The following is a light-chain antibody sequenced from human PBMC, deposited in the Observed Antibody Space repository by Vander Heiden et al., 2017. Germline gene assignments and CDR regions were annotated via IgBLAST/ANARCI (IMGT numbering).Light chain of an antibody. J-gene: IGKJ1*01. CDR3: QRYSGSAQT. Sequence: EIVLTQSPGTLSLSPGERATLSCRASQSVSSSYLAWYQQKPGQAPRLLIYGASSRATGIPDRFSGSGSGTDFTLTISRLEPEDFAVYYCQRYSGSAQTFRQGTKVEIQ. V-gene: IGKV3-20*01. CDR1: QSVSSSY. CDR2: GAS.